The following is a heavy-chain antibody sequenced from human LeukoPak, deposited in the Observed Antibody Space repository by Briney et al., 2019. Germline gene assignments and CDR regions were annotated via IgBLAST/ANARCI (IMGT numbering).Heavy chain of an antibody. CDR2: IYYSGST. V-gene: IGHV4-59*01. Sequence: SETLSLTCTVSGGSISSYYWSWIRQPPGKGPEWIGYIYYSGSTNYNPSLKSRVTISVDTSKNQFSLKLSSVTAADTAVYYCARVPQQWLHYFDYWGQGTLVTVSS. J-gene: IGHJ4*02. CDR3: ARVPQQWLHYFDY. D-gene: IGHD6-19*01. CDR1: GGSISSYY.